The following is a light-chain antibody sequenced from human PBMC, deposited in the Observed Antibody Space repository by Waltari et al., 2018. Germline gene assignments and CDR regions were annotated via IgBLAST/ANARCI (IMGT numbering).Light chain of an antibody. J-gene: IGLJ3*02. CDR2: DTN. CDR1: SRSVPTTYY. V-gene: IGLV8-61*01. Sequence: QTVVTQEPSLSVSPGGTVTLTCGLSSRSVPTTYYPSWYQQAPGQAPRTLIFDTNTRSSGVPDLFSGSILDNKAALTITGAQADDESDYYCVLSMGSGIWVFGGGTKLTVL. CDR3: VLSMGSGIWV.